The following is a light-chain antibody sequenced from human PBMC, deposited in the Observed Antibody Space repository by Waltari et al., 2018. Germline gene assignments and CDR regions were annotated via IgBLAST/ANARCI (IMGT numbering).Light chain of an antibody. CDR3: QQYSDWPPGT. CDR1: QSMSNT. V-gene: IGKV3-15*01. CDR2: ATS. Sequence: EIVMTQSPATLSASPGERATLPCRASQSMSNTLAWYQQKPGQAPRLLVYATSARATGVPARFSGSGSGTEFTLTINSLQSEDFAVYYCQQYSDWPPGTFGPGTKVDIK. J-gene: IGKJ3*01.